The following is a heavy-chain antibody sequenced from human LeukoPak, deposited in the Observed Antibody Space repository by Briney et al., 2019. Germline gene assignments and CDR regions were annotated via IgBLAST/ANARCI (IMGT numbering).Heavy chain of an antibody. D-gene: IGHD5-18*01. J-gene: IGHJ6*03. CDR1: GFTFSDYY. Sequence: GGSLRLSCAASGFTFSDYYMSWIRQAPGKGLEWVSYISSSGSTIYYADSVKGRFTISRDNAKNSLYLQMNSLRAEDTAVYYCARQHSYGYGSYYYYYMDVWGKGITVTISS. CDR3: ARQHSYGYGSYYYYYMDV. CDR2: ISSSGSTI. V-gene: IGHV3-11*01.